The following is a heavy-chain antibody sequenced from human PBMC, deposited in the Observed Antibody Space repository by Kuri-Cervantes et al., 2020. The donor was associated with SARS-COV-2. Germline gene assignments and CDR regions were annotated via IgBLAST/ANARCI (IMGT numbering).Heavy chain of an antibody. D-gene: IGHD3-3*01. Sequence: SGPTLVKPTQTLTLTCTFSGFSLSCSGVGVGWIRQPPGKALEWLALIYWDDDKRYSPSLKSRLTITKDTSKNQVVLTMTNMDPVDTATYYCAHSSPSYDFWSGYYSRYYYYMDVWGKGTTVTVSS. CDR3: AHSSPSYDFWSGYYSRYYYYMDV. J-gene: IGHJ6*03. V-gene: IGHV2-5*02. CDR2: IYWDDDK. CDR1: GFSLSCSGVG.